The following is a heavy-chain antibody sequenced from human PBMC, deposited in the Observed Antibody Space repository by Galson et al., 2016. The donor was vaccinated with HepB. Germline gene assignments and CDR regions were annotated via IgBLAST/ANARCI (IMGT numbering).Heavy chain of an antibody. D-gene: IGHD3-16*01. CDR1: GYSVSSGYY. Sequence: ETLSLTCTVSGYSVSSGYYWGWFRQPPGKGLEWIGTFSQSGSSDYNPSLKSRVGISLDTSKNQFSLKLTSVAAADTAIYYCAKIGRVYFHMDVWDQGTTVTVSS. CDR3: AKIGRVYFHMDV. V-gene: IGHV4-38-2*02. J-gene: IGHJ6*03. CDR2: FSQSGSS.